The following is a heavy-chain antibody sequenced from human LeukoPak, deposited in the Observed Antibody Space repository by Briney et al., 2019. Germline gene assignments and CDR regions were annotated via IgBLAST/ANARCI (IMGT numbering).Heavy chain of an antibody. CDR2: IKDDGST. V-gene: IGHV3-23*01. D-gene: IGHD3-10*01. CDR3: CVPDYYGPPP. J-gene: IGHJ5*02. CDR1: GFTFTAYA. Sequence: GGFLRLSCAVSGFTFTAYAFTWVRQAPGKGLVWVSRIKDDGSTIYADSVKGRFTISRDNSKNTLYLQMNSLRGEDAAVYYCCVPDYYGPPPWGQGTLVTVSS.